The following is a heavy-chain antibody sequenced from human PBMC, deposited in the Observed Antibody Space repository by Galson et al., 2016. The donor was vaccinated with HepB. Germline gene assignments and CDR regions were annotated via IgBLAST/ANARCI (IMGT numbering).Heavy chain of an antibody. CDR3: ARYPAQRSCNGANCWGAFDS. D-gene: IGHD2-15*01. J-gene: IGHJ3*02. CDR2: IKEDGSEH. V-gene: IGHV3-7*01. CDR1: GFTFSRSW. Sequence: SLRLSCAASGFTFSRSWMTWVRQAPGKGLEWVANIKEDGSEHFYVDSVKGRFTISRGTAKGSLYLHMHGLRAQDTAVYHCARYPAQRSCNGANCWGAFDSWGKGTMVTVSS.